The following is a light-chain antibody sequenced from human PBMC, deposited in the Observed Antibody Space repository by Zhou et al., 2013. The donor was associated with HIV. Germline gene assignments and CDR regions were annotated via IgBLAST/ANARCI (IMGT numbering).Light chain of an antibody. CDR2: AAS. Sequence: DIQMTQSPSSLSASVGDTVTITCRASQGITNYLAWYQQKPGNVPKLLIYAASTLHSGVPSRFSGSGSGTDFALTITNLEPEDAATYYCQQFTSYQPSFGGGTKVEIK. CDR1: QGITNY. CDR3: QQFTSYQPS. V-gene: IGKV1-27*01. J-gene: IGKJ4*01.